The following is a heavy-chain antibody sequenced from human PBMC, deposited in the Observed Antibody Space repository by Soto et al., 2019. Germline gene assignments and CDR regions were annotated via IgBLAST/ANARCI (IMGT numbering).Heavy chain of an antibody. CDR2: ISSSSSYI. D-gene: IGHD6-6*01. Sequence: EVQLVESGGGLVKPGGSLRLSCAASGFTFSSYSMNWVRQAPGKGLEWVSSISSSSSYIYYADSVKGRFTISRDNAKNSLYLQMNSLRAEDTAVYYCAGVGSSSSFEYYYYYMDVWGKGTTVTVSS. V-gene: IGHV3-21*01. J-gene: IGHJ6*03. CDR3: AGVGSSSSFEYYYYYMDV. CDR1: GFTFSSYS.